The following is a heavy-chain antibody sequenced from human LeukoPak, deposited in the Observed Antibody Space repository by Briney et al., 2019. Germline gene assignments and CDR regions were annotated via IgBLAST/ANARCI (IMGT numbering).Heavy chain of an antibody. CDR1: GYTFTSYD. J-gene: IGHJ4*02. V-gene: IGHV1-8*03. Sequence: AASVKVSCKASGYTFTSYDINWVRQATGQGLEWMGWMNPNSGNTGYVQKFQGRVTITRNTSISTAYMELSSLRSEGTAVYYCARGFLPRWLYYYDSSGPAFDYWGQGTLVTVSS. D-gene: IGHD3-22*01. CDR3: ARGFLPRWLYYYDSSGPAFDY. CDR2: MNPNSGNT.